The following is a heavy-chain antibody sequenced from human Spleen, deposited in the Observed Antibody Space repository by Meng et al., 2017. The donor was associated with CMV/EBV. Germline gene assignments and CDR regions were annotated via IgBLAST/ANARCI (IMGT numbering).Heavy chain of an antibody. Sequence: ASVKVSCKASGYTFTTYGIIWVRQAPGQGLEWMGWINPNSGGTNYAQKFQGRVILTTDTSISTAYMELTTLTSDDTAVYYCARDRSLGIKGDIRLRWFDPWGQGTLVTVSS. CDR2: INPNSGGT. V-gene: IGHV1-2*02. CDR3: ARDRSLGIKGDIRLRWFDP. D-gene: IGHD2-21*02. J-gene: IGHJ5*02. CDR1: GYTFTTYG.